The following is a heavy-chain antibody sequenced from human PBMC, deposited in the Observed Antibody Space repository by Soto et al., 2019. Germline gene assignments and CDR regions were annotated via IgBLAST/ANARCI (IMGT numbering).Heavy chain of an antibody. CDR1: GFTVRTNY. CDR2: IYSGGNT. J-gene: IGHJ3*01. Sequence: EVQLVESGGGLVQPGGSLRLSCAASGFTVRTNYMTWVRQAPGKGLEWVSVIYSGGNTFYADSVKGRFTISRDTSKNTLYLQMNRLRAEDTAVDYCAREGHYDTSGYLGEDAFDVWGQGTMVTVSS. D-gene: IGHD3-22*01. V-gene: IGHV3-66*01. CDR3: AREGHYDTSGYLGEDAFDV.